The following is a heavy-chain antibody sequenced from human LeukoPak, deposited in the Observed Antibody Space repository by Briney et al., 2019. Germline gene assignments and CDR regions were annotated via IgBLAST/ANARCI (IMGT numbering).Heavy chain of an antibody. Sequence: PGGSLRLSCAAPGFTFSSYWMSWVRQAPGKGLEWVANIKQDGSEKYYVDSVKGRFTISRDNAKNSLYLQMNSLRAEDTAVYYCARDPRQYYFDYWGQGTLVTVSS. CDR1: GFTFSSYW. CDR2: IKQDGSEK. CDR3: ARDPRQYYFDY. V-gene: IGHV3-7*04. J-gene: IGHJ4*02.